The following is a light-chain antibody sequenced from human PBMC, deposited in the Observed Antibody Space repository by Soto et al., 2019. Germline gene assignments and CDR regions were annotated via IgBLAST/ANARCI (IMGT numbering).Light chain of an antibody. J-gene: IGKJ4*01. V-gene: IGKV3-20*01. CDR2: AAS. CDR3: QHYGSSVT. Sequence: DIVLTQSPGTLSLSPGERATLSCRASQSVRSRYVAWSQQTAGQAPRLLIYAASRRATGIPARFSGSGSGTAVTFTISSLEPEDVAVYYYQHYGSSVTFGGGTKVEIK. CDR1: QSVRSRY.